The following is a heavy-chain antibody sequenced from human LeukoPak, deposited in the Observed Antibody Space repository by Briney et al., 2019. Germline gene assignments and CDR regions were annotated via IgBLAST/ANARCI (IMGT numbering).Heavy chain of an antibody. D-gene: IGHD2/OR15-2a*01. Sequence: GRSLRLSCAASGFTFSSYAMSWVRQAPGKGLEWVSAISGSGGSTYYADSVKGRFTISRDNSKNTVYLQMNSLRAEDTAVYYCARDFEGVHRTTNSYTYYYYMDVWGKGTTVIVSS. V-gene: IGHV3-23*01. CDR3: ARDFEGVHRTTNSYTYYYYMDV. CDR1: GFTFSSYA. J-gene: IGHJ6*03. CDR2: ISGSGGST.